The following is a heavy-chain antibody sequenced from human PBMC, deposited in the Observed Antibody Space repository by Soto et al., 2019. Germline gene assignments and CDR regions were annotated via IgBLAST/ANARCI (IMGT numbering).Heavy chain of an antibody. CDR3: ASVPTGYLYFDY. CDR1: GGSISTGDYY. Sequence: QVQLQESGPGLVKPSQTLSLTCTVSGGSISTGDYYWSWIRQHPGKGLEWIGYIYYSGNTFYHPSLKSRVAMSVDTSQNQFSLKLSSVTAADTAVYYCASVPTGYLYFDYWGQGTLVTVSS. J-gene: IGHJ4*02. CDR2: IYYSGNT. V-gene: IGHV4-31*03. D-gene: IGHD3-9*01.